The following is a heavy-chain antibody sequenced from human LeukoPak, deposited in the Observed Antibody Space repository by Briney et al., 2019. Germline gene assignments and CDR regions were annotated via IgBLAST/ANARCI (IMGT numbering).Heavy chain of an antibody. CDR2: IIPIFGTA. CDR3: ALEFRTFYAVFDY. Sequence: SVKVSCKASGGTFSGYAISWVRQAPGQGLEWMGGIIPIFGTANYAQKFQGRVTITADESTTTAYMELNSLRSEDTAVYYCALEFRTFYAVFDYWGQGTLVTVSS. D-gene: IGHD2-2*01. J-gene: IGHJ4*02. V-gene: IGHV1-69*13. CDR1: GGTFSGYA.